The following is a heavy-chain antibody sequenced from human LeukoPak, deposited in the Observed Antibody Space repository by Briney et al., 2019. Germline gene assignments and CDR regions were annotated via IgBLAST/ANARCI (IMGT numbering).Heavy chain of an antibody. J-gene: IGHJ5*02. D-gene: IGHD6-13*01. Sequence: ASVKVSCKASGYTFTGYYMHWVRQAPGQGLEWMGWINPNSGGTNYAQKFQGRVTMTRDTSTSTAYMELRSLRSDDTAVYYCAREGFSRQLVGNGWFDPWGQGTLVTVSS. CDR3: AREGFSRQLVGNGWFDP. V-gene: IGHV1-2*02. CDR2: INPNSGGT. CDR1: GYTFTGYY.